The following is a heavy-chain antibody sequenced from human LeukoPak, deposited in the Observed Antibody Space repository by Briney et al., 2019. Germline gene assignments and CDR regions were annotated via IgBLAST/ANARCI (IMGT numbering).Heavy chain of an antibody. D-gene: IGHD3-10*01. CDR3: ADESGFDY. V-gene: IGHV3-30*03. Sequence: PGGSLRLSCAASGFTFSSYGMHWVRQAPGKGLEWVAVISYDGSSKYYADSVKGRFTISRDNSKNTLYLQMNSLKIEDTAVYYCADESGFDYWGQGTLVTVSS. J-gene: IGHJ4*02. CDR2: ISYDGSSK. CDR1: GFTFSSYG.